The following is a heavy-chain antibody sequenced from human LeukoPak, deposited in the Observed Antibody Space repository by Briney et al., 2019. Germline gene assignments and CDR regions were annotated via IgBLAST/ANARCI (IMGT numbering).Heavy chain of an antibody. CDR1: GFTFSSYG. CDR3: ASRGAAAGTSWYYYYMDV. CDR2: IRYDGSNK. J-gene: IGHJ6*03. V-gene: IGHV3-30*02. Sequence: GGSLRLSCAASGFTFSSYGMHWVRQAPGKGLEWVAFIRYDGSNKYYADSVKGRFTISRDNSKNTLYLQMNSLRAEDTAVYYCASRGAAAGTSWYYYYMDVWGKGTTVTISS. D-gene: IGHD6-13*01.